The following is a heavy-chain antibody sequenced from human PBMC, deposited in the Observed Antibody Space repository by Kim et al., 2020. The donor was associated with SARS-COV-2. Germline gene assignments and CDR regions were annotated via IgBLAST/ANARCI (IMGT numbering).Heavy chain of an antibody. J-gene: IGHJ5*02. CDR1: GGSISSSSYY. CDR2: IYYSGST. V-gene: IGHV4-39*01. D-gene: IGHD6-13*01. CDR3: QVAAAGTDNWFDP. Sequence: SETLSLTCTVSGGSISSSSYYWGWIRQPPGKGLEWIGSIYYSGSTYYNPSLKSRVTISVDTSKNQFSLKLSSVTAADTAVYYCQVAAAGTDNWFDPWGQGTLVTVSS.